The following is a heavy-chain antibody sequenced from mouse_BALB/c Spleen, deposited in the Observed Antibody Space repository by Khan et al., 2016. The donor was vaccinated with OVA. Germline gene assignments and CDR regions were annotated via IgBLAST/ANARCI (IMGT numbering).Heavy chain of an antibody. CDR1: GFSLSSYG. V-gene: IGHV2-3*01. CDR3: AKPERYDDGFTY. J-gene: IGHJ3*01. Sequence: QVQLKESGPGLVAPSQSLSITCTVSGFSLSSYGVSWVRQPPGKGLEWLGVIWGDGNTNYHSALISRLSISKDNSKSQVFLKLNSLQTDYTVTYYCAKPERYDDGFTYWGQGTLVTVSA. D-gene: IGHD2-14*01. CDR2: IWGDGNT.